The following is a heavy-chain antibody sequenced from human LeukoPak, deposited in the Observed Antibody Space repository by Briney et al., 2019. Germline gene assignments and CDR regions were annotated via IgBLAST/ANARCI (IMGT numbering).Heavy chain of an antibody. D-gene: IGHD3-9*01. Sequence: PSQTLSLTCAVSGGSISSGGYSWSWIRQPPGKGLEWIGYIYHSGSTYYNPSLKSRVTISVDRSKNQFSLKLSSVTAADTAVYYCARVRYDILTGYKYYFDYWGQGTLVTVSS. CDR3: ARVRYDILTGYKYYFDY. V-gene: IGHV4-30-2*01. J-gene: IGHJ4*02. CDR2: IYHSGST. CDR1: GGSISSGGYS.